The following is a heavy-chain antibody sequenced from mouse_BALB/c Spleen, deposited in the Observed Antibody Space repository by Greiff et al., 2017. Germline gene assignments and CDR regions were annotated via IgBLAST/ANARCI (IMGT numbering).Heavy chain of an antibody. Sequence: VQGVESGPGLVAPSQSLSITCTVSGFSLTSYGVHWVRQPPGKGLEWLGVIWAGGSTNYNSALMSRLSISKDNSKSQVFLKMNSLQTDDTAMYYCARDILRYWYFDVWGAGTTVTVSS. CDR2: IWAGGST. D-gene: IGHD1-1*01. V-gene: IGHV2-9*02. CDR1: GFSLTSYG. J-gene: IGHJ1*01. CDR3: ARDILRYWYFDV.